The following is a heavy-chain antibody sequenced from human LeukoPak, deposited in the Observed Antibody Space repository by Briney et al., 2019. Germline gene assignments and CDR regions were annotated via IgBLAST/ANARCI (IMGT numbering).Heavy chain of an antibody. CDR1: GYTFTSYG. D-gene: IGHD4-17*01. Sequence: ASVKVSCKASGYTFTSYGISWVRQAPGQGLEWMGWISVYNGNTNYAQKLQGRVTMTTDTSTSTAYMELRSLRSDDTAVYYCARIPYYGDYVDAFDIWGQGTMVTVSS. CDR2: ISVYNGNT. CDR3: ARIPYYGDYVDAFDI. J-gene: IGHJ3*02. V-gene: IGHV1-18*01.